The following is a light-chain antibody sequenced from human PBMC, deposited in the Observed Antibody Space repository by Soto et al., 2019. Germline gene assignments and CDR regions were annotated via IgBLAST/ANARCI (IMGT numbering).Light chain of an antibody. Sequence: EIVMTQSPATLSVSPGERATLSCRASQSVSSNLAWYQQKPGQAPRLLIYGASTRATGIPARFSGSGSGTEFTLTISSLQSEDFAVNYCQQYNKWPPYTFGQGNKLELK. CDR1: QSVSSN. J-gene: IGKJ2*01. V-gene: IGKV3-15*01. CDR2: GAS. CDR3: QQYNKWPPYT.